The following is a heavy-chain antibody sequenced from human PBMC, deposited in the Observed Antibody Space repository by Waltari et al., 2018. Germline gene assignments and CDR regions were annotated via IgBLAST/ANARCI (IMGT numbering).Heavy chain of an antibody. Sequence: EVQLVESGGGVVRPGGSLRLSCAASGFTFDDYGMSWFRQAPGKGLEWVSVINWNGGSTGYADSVKGRFTISRDNAKNSLYLQMNSLRAEDTALYHCARSPTVTVSYMDVWGKGTTVTVSS. CDR2: INWNGGST. CDR3: ARSPTVTVSYMDV. V-gene: IGHV3-20*01. CDR1: GFTFDDYG. D-gene: IGHD4-17*01. J-gene: IGHJ6*03.